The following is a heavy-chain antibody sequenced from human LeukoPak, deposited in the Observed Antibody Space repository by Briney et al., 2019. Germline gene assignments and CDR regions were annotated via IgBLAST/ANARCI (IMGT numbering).Heavy chain of an antibody. CDR1: GFTFSSYS. J-gene: IGHJ4*02. V-gene: IGHV3-21*01. CDR2: ISSSSSYI. CDR3: AREGNYYDSSGYSSGYFDY. Sequence: GGSLRLSCAASGFTFSSYSMNWVRQAPGKGLEWVSSISSSSSYIYYADSVKGRFTISRDNAKNSLYLQMNSLRAEDTAVYYCAREGNYYDSSGYSSGYFDYWGQGTLVTVSS. D-gene: IGHD3-22*01.